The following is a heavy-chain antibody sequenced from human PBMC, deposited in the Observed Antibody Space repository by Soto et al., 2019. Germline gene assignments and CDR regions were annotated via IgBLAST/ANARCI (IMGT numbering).Heavy chain of an antibody. J-gene: IGHJ6*02. CDR3: ARGGSVATGKYYYYYYGMDV. CDR1: GGTFSSYA. V-gene: IGHV1-69*13. Sequence: SVKVSCKASGGTFSSYAISWVRQAPGQGLEWMGWIIPIFGTANYEQKFQGRVTITADESTSTAYMELSSLRSEDTAVYYCARGGSVATGKYYYYYYGMDVWGQGTTVTVSS. CDR2: IIPIFGTA. D-gene: IGHD5-12*01.